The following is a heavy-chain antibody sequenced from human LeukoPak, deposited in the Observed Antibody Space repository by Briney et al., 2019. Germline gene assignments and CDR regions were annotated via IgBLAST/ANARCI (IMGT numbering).Heavy chain of an antibody. Sequence: PGGSLRLSCAASGFTFSSYSMNWVRQAPGKGLEWVSSISSSSSYIYYADSVKGRFTISRDSAKNSLYLQMNSLRAEDTGVYYCASNDVYSGNWFDPWGQGTLVTVSS. CDR2: ISSSSSYI. CDR1: GFTFSSYS. J-gene: IGHJ5*02. V-gene: IGHV3-21*01. CDR3: ASNDVYSGNWFDP. D-gene: IGHD6-13*01.